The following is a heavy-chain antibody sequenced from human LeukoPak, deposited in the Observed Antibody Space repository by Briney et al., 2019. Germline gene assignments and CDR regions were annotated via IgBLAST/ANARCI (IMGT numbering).Heavy chain of an antibody. CDR3: ARVRENWNVDVFDI. V-gene: IGHV1-8*01. CDR2: MNPNSGNT. J-gene: IGHJ3*02. D-gene: IGHD1-1*01. CDR1: GYTFTSYD. Sequence: GASVKVSCKASGYTFTSYDINWVRQATGQGLEWMGWMNPNSGNTGYAQKFQGRVTMTRNTSISTAYMELSSLRSEDTAVYHCARVRENWNVDVFDIWGQGTMVTVSS.